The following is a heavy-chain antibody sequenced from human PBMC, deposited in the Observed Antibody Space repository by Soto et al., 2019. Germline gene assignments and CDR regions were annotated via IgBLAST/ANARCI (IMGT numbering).Heavy chain of an antibody. D-gene: IGHD3-10*01. CDR3: ARKDYYGSGCYYFDY. V-gene: IGHV1-3*01. Sequence: QVQLVQSGAELKNPGASVKVSCKASGYIFTNFPIHWVRQAPGKRLEWMGWINAANGDTGYSQKFQGRVTFTRDTSASIVYMEMSSLISEDTAVYYCARKDYYGSGCYYFDYWGRGTLVTVSS. J-gene: IGHJ4*02. CDR2: INAANGDT. CDR1: GYIFTNFP.